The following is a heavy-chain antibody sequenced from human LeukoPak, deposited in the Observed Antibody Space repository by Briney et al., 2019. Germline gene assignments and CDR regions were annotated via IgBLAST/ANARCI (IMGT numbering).Heavy chain of an antibody. CDR2: ISWNSGSI. CDR1: GFTFDDYA. CDR3: AKGLKYCSSTSCDTKNDAFDI. V-gene: IGHV3-9*03. J-gene: IGHJ3*02. D-gene: IGHD2-2*01. Sequence: PGGSLRLSCAASGFTFDDYAMHWVRQAPGKGLEWVSGISWNSGSIGYADSVKGRFTISRDNAKNSLYLQMNSLRAEDMALYYCAKGLKYCSSTSCDTKNDAFDIWGQGTMVTVSS.